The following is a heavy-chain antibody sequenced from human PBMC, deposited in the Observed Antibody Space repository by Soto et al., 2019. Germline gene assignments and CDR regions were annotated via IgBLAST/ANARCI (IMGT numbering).Heavy chain of an antibody. V-gene: IGHV3-33*01. CDR1: GFTFSSYG. CDR3: ARDSRILTAAYYYYYGMDV. CDR2: IWYDGSNK. D-gene: IGHD3-9*01. J-gene: IGHJ6*02. Sequence: QVQLVESGGGVVQPGRSLRLSCAASGFTFSSYGMHWVRQAPGKGLEWVAVIWYDGSNKYYADSVKGRFTISRDNSKNTLYLQMNSLRAEDTAVYYCARDSRILTAAYYYYYGMDVWGQGTTVIVSS.